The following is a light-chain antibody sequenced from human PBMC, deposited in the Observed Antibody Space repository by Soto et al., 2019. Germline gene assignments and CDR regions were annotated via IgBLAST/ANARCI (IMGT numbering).Light chain of an antibody. CDR3: TSWTTSTTMR. CDR2: DVN. V-gene: IGLV2-14*03. CDR1: SSDIGAYNF. Sequence: QSVLTQPASVSGSPGQSSTISCTGTSSDIGAYNFVSWYQQHPGKAPKLMLYDVNIRPSGVSNRFSGSKSGNPASLTISGIQAEDEADYYCTSWTTSTTMRFGGGTKVTVL. J-gene: IGLJ2*01.